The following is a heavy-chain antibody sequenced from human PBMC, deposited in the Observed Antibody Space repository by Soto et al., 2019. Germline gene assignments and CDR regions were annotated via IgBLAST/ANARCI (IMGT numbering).Heavy chain of an antibody. CDR1: GDTVTNYG. J-gene: IGHJ4*02. CDR3: ASATSIAVAGKES. D-gene: IGHD6-19*01. V-gene: IGHV1-18*01. Sequence: QVQLVQSGGEVKKPGASVKVSCKASGDTVTNYGISWVRQAPGQGLEWMGWISFYNGHTNYAQKLQDRVTLTTDTSTSTAYMELRSLRSDDTAVYYCASATSIAVAGKESWGQGTLVTVSS. CDR2: ISFYNGHT.